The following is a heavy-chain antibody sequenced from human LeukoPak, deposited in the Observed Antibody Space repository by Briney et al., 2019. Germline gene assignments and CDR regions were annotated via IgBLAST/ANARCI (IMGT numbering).Heavy chain of an antibody. CDR3: ARGRGWFGELTLGY. Sequence: PSQTLSLTCAVSGGSISSGGYSWSWIRQPPGKGLEWIGYIYHSGSTHYNPSLKSRVTISVDTSKNQFSLKLSSVTAADTAVYYCARGRGWFGELTLGYWGQGTLVTVSS. D-gene: IGHD3-10*01. CDR1: GGSISSGGYS. V-gene: IGHV4-30-2*01. J-gene: IGHJ4*02. CDR2: IYHSGST.